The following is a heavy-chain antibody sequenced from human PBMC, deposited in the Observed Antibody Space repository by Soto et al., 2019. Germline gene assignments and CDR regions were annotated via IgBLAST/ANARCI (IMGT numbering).Heavy chain of an antibody. CDR3: ARGLTGLRFLEWLLYGYYFDY. Sequence: LSLTCAVYGGSFSGYYWSWIRQPPGKGLEWIGEINHSGSTNYNPSLKSRVTISVDTSKNQFSLKLSSVTAADTAVYYCARGLTGLRFLEWLLYGYYFDYWGQGTLVTVSS. J-gene: IGHJ4*02. D-gene: IGHD3-3*01. CDR2: INHSGST. V-gene: IGHV4-34*01. CDR1: GGSFSGYY.